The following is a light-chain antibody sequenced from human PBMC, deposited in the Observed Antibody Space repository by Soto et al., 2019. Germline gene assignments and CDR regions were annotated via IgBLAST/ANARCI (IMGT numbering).Light chain of an antibody. J-gene: IGKJ4*01. CDR2: GAS. V-gene: IGKV3-20*01. CDR3: QQYGSAPLT. CDR1: QSLTAN. Sequence: EIVLTQSPGTLSLSPGERAILSCRASQSLTANLAWYQQRPGQAPRPLIYGASTRAAGIPDRFSGSGSGTDFTLTISRLEPEDVAVYFCQQYGSAPLTFGGGTKVEI.